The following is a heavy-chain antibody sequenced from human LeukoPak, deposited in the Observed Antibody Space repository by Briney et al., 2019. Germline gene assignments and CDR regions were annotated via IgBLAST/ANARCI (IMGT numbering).Heavy chain of an antibody. V-gene: IGHV4-34*01. D-gene: IGHD3-10*01. CDR1: GGSFSGYY. CDR3: ARGVRGVRIDY. CDR2: INHSGST. Sequence: SETLSLTCAVYGGSFSGYYWSWIRQPPGKGLEWIGEINHSGSTNYNPSLKSRVTISVDTSKNQFSLKLSSVTAADTAVYYCARGVRGVRIDYWGQGTLVTVSS. J-gene: IGHJ4*02.